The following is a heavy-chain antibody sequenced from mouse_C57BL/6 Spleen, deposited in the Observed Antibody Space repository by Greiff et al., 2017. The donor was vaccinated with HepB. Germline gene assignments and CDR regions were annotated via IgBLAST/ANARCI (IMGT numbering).Heavy chain of an antibody. Sequence: QVHVKQSGAELVKPGASVKISCKASGYAFSSYWMNWVKQRPGKGLEWIGQIYPGDGDTNYNGKFKGKATLTADKSSSTAYMQLSSLTSEDAAVYFCARMEIYYGNYFDYWGQGTTLTVSS. J-gene: IGHJ2*01. V-gene: IGHV1-80*01. CDR3: ARMEIYYGNYFDY. D-gene: IGHD2-1*01. CDR1: GYAFSSYW. CDR2: IYPGDGDT.